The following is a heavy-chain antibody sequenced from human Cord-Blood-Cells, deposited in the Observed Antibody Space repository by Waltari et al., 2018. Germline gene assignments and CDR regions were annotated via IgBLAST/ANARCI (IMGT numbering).Heavy chain of an antibody. D-gene: IGHD3-22*01. CDR2: INHSEST. J-gene: IGHJ6*02. V-gene: IGHV4-34*01. CDR1: GGSFSGYY. CDR3: ARGGGYYYDSSGYYYYYGMDV. Sequence: QVQLQQWGAGLLKPSETLSLTCAVYGGSFSGYYWSWIRQPPGKGLEWIGEINHSESTNYNPSLKSRVTISVDTSKNQFSLKLSSVTAADTAVYYCARGGGYYYDSSGYYYYYGMDVWGQGTTVTVSS.